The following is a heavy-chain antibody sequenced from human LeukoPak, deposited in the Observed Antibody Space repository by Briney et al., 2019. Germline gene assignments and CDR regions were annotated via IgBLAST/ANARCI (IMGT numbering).Heavy chain of an antibody. CDR2: IYYSGST. Sequence: SEALSLTCTVSGGSISSSSYYWGWIRQPPGKGLEWIGSIYYSGSTYYNPSLKSRVTISVDTSKNQFSLKLSSVTAADTAVYYCARVIAAANWFDPWGQGTLVTVSS. D-gene: IGHD6-13*01. CDR3: ARVIAAANWFDP. J-gene: IGHJ5*02. CDR1: GGSISSSSYY. V-gene: IGHV4-39*01.